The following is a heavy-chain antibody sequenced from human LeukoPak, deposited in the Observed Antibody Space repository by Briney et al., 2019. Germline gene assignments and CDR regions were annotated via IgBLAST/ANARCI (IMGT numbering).Heavy chain of an antibody. CDR1: GGSISSYY. D-gene: IGHD1-26*01. CDR2: IYYSGST. CDR3: ARGGVGATTVFDY. Sequence: SETLSLTCTVSGGSISSYYWSWIRQPPGKGLEWIGYIYYSGSTNYNPSLKSRVTISVDTSKNQFSLKLSSVTAADTAVYYCARGGVGATTVFDYWGQGTLVTVPS. J-gene: IGHJ4*02. V-gene: IGHV4-59*12.